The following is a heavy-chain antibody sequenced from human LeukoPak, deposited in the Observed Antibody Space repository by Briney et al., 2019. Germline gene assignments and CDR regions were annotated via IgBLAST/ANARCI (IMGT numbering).Heavy chain of an antibody. CDR3: ARKYDFWSGYPSYYYYGMDV. J-gene: IGHJ6*02. CDR1: GFTFSSYG. D-gene: IGHD3-3*01. Sequence: GGSLRLSCAASGFTFSSYGMHWVRQAPGKGLEWVAVIWYDGSNKYYADSVKGRFTISRDNSKNTLYLQMNSLRAEDTAVYYCARKYDFWSGYPSYYYYGMDVWGQGTTVTVSS. V-gene: IGHV3-33*08. CDR2: IWYDGSNK.